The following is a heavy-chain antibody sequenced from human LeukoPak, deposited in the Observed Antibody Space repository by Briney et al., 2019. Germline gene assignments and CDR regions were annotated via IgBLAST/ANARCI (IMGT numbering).Heavy chain of an antibody. J-gene: IGHJ4*02. CDR2: IYPGDSDT. D-gene: IGHD2-2*01. V-gene: IGHV5-51*01. CDR3: ARLGVDIVVVPAALEGYFDY. Sequence: GESLKISCKGSGYSFTSYWIGWVRQMPGKGLEWMGIIYPGDSDTRYSPSFQGQVTISDDKSISPAYLQWSSLKASDTAMYYCARLGVDIVVVPAALEGYFDYWGQGTLVTVSS. CDR1: GYSFTSYW.